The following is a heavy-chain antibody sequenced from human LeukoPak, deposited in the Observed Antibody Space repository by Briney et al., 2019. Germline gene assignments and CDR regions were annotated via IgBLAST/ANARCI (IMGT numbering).Heavy chain of an antibody. CDR2: ISGGDSA. CDR3: PRKYDGSGYLDY. Sequence: PGGSLRLSCIASGFSFSGYAMSWVRQAPGKGLEWVSAISGGDSAYYADSVKGRFTISRDNSKNTLYLQMNSLRAEDTAVYYCPRKYDGSGYLDYWGQGTLVTVSS. V-gene: IGHV3-23*01. D-gene: IGHD3-22*01. CDR1: GFSFSGYA. J-gene: IGHJ4*02.